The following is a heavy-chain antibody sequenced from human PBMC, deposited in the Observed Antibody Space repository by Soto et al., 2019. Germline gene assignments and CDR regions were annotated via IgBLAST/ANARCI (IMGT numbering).Heavy chain of an antibody. CDR1: GFTFSNAW. J-gene: IGHJ4*02. CDR3: TTGSTSTKNY. V-gene: IGHV3-15*01. Sequence: GGSLRLSCATSGFTFSNAWLSWVRQAPGKGLEWVGRIKSKTDGGTTDYTAPVKGRFTISRDDSKNTLYLQMNSLKIEDTAVYYCTTGSTSTKNYWGQGTLVTVSS. CDR2: IKSKTDGGTT. D-gene: IGHD6-6*01.